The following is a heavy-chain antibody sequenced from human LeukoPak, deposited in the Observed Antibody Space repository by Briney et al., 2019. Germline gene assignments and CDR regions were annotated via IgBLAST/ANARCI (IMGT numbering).Heavy chain of an antibody. D-gene: IGHD6-19*01. Sequence: GGSLRLSCAASGFTFSTYGMHWVRQAPGRGLEWVAVTWYDGSNTFYADSVQGRFTISRDNSENTVYLQMNSLRVEDTAVYYCARDTTVGGPVTLDYWGQGALVTVSS. CDR3: ARDTTVGGPVTLDY. CDR1: GFTFSTYG. CDR2: TWYDGSNT. V-gene: IGHV3-33*01. J-gene: IGHJ4*02.